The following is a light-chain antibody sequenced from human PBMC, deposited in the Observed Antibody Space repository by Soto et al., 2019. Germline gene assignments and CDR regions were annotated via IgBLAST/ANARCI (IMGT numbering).Light chain of an antibody. CDR1: QSVSSW. Sequence: DIQMTQSPATLSASVGDRATITCRASQSVSSWLAWYQQKPGKAPKLLIYDASSLQSGVPPRFSGSGSGTEFPPTSSILHPDDAASYCHQQYNSSWTFGQGTKVDIK. V-gene: IGKV1-5*01. J-gene: IGKJ1*01. CDR3: QQYNSSWT. CDR2: DAS.